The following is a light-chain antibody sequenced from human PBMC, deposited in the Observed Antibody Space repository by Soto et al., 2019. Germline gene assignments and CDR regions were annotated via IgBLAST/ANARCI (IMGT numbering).Light chain of an antibody. CDR3: AAWDDSLRGVV. Sequence: QSVPTQPPSASGTPGQRVTISCSGSISNLGSNFVFWYQQLPGAAPKLLISRNDQRPSGVPDRFSGSKSGTSASLAIRGLRSEDEADYHCAAWDDSLRGVVFGGGTKLTVL. CDR2: RND. V-gene: IGLV1-47*01. J-gene: IGLJ3*02. CDR1: ISNLGSNF.